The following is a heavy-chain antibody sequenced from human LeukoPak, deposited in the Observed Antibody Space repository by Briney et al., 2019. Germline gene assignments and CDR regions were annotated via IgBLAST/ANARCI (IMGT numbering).Heavy chain of an antibody. D-gene: IGHD1-26*01. Sequence: GGSLRLSCAASGFTFSRYWMHWVRQLPGKGLVWVLRINSDGSTTSYADSVKGRFTVSRDNAKNTLYLQMNSLRGEDTAVYYCAAWDLYFYGMDVWGQGTTVTVSS. V-gene: IGHV3-74*01. J-gene: IGHJ6*02. CDR2: INSDGSTT. CDR3: AAWDLYFYGMDV. CDR1: GFTFSRYW.